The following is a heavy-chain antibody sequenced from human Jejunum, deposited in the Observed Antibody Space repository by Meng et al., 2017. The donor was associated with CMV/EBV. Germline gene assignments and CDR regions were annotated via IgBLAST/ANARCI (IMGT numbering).Heavy chain of an antibody. V-gene: IGHV3-74*01. D-gene: IGHD5-18*01. Sequence: AASGFTFSRYWMHWVRQAPGKGLVWVSSISSDGSSTSYADSVKGRFTISRDNAKNTLHLQMNSLRAEDTAVYYCARVGYSYAYDYWGQGTLVTVSS. CDR3: ARVGYSYAYDY. J-gene: IGHJ4*02. CDR2: ISSDGSST. CDR1: GFTFSRYW.